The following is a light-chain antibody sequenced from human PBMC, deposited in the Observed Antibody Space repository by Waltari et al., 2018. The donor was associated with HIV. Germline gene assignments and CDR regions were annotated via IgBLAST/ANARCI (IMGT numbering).Light chain of an antibody. V-gene: IGKV3-20*01. CDR2: GAT. CDR3: QQYGSSPRT. CDR1: QSVCSSY. Sequence: EIVLTQSPGTLSLSPGERATLSCRASQSVCSSYLAWYQQKPGQAPRLLIYGATSRTTGIPDMFSGSGSETDFTLTISRLEPEDFAVYYCQQYGSSPRTFGQGTKVEIK. J-gene: IGKJ1*01.